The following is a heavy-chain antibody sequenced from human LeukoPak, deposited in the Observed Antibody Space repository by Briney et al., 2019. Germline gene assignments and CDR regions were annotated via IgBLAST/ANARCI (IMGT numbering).Heavy chain of an antibody. V-gene: IGHV3-7*01. CDR3: ARDPSQLELLISDY. CDR2: IKQDGSEK. Sequence: GGSLRLSCAASGFTFSSYWMSWVRQAPGKGLEWVANIKQDGSEKYYVDSVKGRFAISRDNAKNSLYLQMNSLRAEGTAVYYCARDPSQLELLISDYWGQGTLVTVSS. D-gene: IGHD1-7*01. J-gene: IGHJ4*02. CDR1: GFTFSSYW.